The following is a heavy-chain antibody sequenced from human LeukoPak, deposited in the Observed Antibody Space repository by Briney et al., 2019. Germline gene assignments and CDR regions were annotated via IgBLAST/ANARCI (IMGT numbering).Heavy chain of an antibody. CDR2: INPSGGST. D-gene: IGHD5-12*01. CDR3: ARASGYDYRVGNY. CDR1: GYTLTELS. Sequence: ASVKVSCKVSGYTLTELSMHWVRQAPGQGLEWMGIINPSGGSTNYAQKFQGRVTMTRDTSTSTVYMELSSLRSEDTAVYYCARASGYDYRVGNYWGQGTLVTVSS. J-gene: IGHJ4*02. V-gene: IGHV1-46*01.